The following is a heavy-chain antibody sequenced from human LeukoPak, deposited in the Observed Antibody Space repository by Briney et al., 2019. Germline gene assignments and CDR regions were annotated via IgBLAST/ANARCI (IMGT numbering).Heavy chain of an antibody. Sequence: SETLSLTCAVYGGSFSGYYWSWIRQPPGKGLEWIGYIYYSGSTNYNPSLKSRVTISVDTSKNQFSLKLSSVTAADTAVYYCARLYSGYDPDYWGQGTLVTVSS. CDR2: IYYSGST. V-gene: IGHV4-59*01. J-gene: IGHJ4*02. CDR3: ARLYSGYDPDY. D-gene: IGHD5-12*01. CDR1: GGSFSGYY.